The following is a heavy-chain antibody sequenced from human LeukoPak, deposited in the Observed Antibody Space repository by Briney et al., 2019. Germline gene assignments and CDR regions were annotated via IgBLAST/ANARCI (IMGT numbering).Heavy chain of an antibody. J-gene: IGHJ4*02. Sequence: SETLSLTCTVSGGSISSYYWSWIRQPPGKGLEWIGYIYYSGNTNYNPSLKSRVTISVDTSKNQFSLKLSSVTAADTAVYYCARELTSGSYYASDYWGQGTLVTVSS. D-gene: IGHD1-26*01. V-gene: IGHV4-59*12. CDR3: ARELTSGSYYASDY. CDR1: GGSISSYY. CDR2: IYYSGNT.